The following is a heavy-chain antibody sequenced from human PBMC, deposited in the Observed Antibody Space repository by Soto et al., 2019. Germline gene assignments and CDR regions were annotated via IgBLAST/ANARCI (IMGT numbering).Heavy chain of an antibody. CDR2: IIPIFGTA. CDR1: GGTFSSYA. D-gene: IGHD5-18*01. CDR3: ATLGYSYGPDYYYYGMDV. V-gene: IGHV1-69*12. J-gene: IGHJ6*02. Sequence: QVQLVQSGAEVKKPGSSVKVSCKASGGTFSSYAISWVPQAPGQGLEWMGGIIPIFGTANYAQKFQGRVTTTAEESTSTSYVVLSSLRSEDTALYYCATLGYSYGPDYYYYGMDVWGQGTTVTVSS.